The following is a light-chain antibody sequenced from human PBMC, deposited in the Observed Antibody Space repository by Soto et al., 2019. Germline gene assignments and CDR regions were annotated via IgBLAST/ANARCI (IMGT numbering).Light chain of an antibody. CDR2: GAA. V-gene: IGKV3D-7*01. Sequence: ELVMTQSPGTLSLSPGDRATLSCRASQSVDSRSLSWYQQRPGQAPRLLIYGAATRASGIPARFSGSGYGTYFTLTSSSLQPEDLAVDYCLRDHDVPLAFGGGTKVELK. CDR1: QSVDSRS. CDR3: LRDHDVPLA. J-gene: IGKJ4*01.